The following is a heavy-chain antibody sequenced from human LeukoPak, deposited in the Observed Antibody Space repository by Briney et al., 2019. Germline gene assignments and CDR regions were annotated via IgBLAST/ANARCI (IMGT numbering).Heavy chain of an antibody. CDR3: ASQISVRGFIEYFHL. J-gene: IGHJ2*01. CDR1: GYSFTDYW. CDR2: IYAGDSET. D-gene: IGHD3-10*02. Sequence: GESLKISCKGSGYSFTDYWIGWVRQKPGKGLEWMGLIYAGDSETRYSPSFKGQVTISADKSISTAYLQWSSLKTSDTAMYYCASQISVRGFIEYFHLWGRGILVSVSS. V-gene: IGHV5-51*01.